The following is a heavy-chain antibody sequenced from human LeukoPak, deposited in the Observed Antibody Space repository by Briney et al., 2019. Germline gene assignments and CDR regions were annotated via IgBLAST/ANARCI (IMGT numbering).Heavy chain of an antibody. D-gene: IGHD2/OR15-2a*01. Sequence: PGGSLRLSCAASGFTFSSYSMNWVRQAPGKGLEWVSYISSSSGTILYADSVKGRFTISRDNAKNSLYLQMNSLRAEDTAVYYCARGDYFDDSASPVDYWGQGTLVIVSS. J-gene: IGHJ4*02. CDR3: ARGDYFDDSASPVDY. CDR1: GFTFSSYS. CDR2: ISSSSGTI. V-gene: IGHV3-48*01.